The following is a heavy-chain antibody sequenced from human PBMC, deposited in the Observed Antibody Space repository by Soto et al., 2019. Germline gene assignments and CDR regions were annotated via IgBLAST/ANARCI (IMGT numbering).Heavy chain of an antibody. Sequence: EVQLVESGGGLVKPGGSLRLSCAASGFTFSSQGMNWVRQAPGKGLEWVSFVSGSSSYTLYADSVKGRSTISRDNAKNSLYLQMNGLRAEDTAVYYCARGGMVRGYDYWGQGTLVTVSS. CDR3: ARGGMVRGYDY. CDR2: VSGSSSYT. CDR1: GFTFSSQG. J-gene: IGHJ4*02. D-gene: IGHD3-10*01. V-gene: IGHV3-21*01.